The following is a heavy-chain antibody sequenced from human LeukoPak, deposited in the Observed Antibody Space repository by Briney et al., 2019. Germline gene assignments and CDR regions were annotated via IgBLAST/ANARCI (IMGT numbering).Heavy chain of an antibody. V-gene: IGHV1-18*01. J-gene: IGHJ5*02. CDR1: GYTFTSYG. D-gene: IGHD6-19*01. CDR2: ISAYNGNT. CDR3: ARNSSGWSEHWFDP. Sequence: GATVKVSCKASGYTFTSYGISWVRQAPGQGLEWMGWISAYNGNTNYAQKLQGRVTMTTDTSTSTAYMELRSLRSDDTAVYYCARNSSGWSEHWFDPWGQGTLVTVSS.